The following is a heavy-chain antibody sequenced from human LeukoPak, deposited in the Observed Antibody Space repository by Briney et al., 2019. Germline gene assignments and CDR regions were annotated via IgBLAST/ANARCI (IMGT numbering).Heavy chain of an antibody. D-gene: IGHD2-15*01. Sequence: PGGSLRLSCAASGFTFSSYSMNWIRQPPGKGLEWIGSMYYSGGTYYNPSLKSRVTISVDTSKNQFSLKLSSVTAADTAVYYCARGRRIVVVLGATRTHRDYYMDVWGKGTTVTVSS. CDR3: ARGRRIVVVLGATRTHRDYYMDV. CDR2: MYYSGGT. J-gene: IGHJ6*03. CDR1: GFTFSSYS. V-gene: IGHV4-39*01.